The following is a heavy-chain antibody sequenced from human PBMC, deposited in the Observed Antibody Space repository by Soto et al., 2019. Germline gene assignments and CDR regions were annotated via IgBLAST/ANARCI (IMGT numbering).Heavy chain of an antibody. CDR3: AVLLAGGGGDGN. J-gene: IGHJ4*02. Sequence: QVQLQESGPGLVKPSGTLSLTCTVSGASVTNTNYHWSWIRQPPGRGLEWIGQVQYGRSSEFHSSSLKSRLTLSIDADKSQFSLKLNSVTAADTAIYYCAVLLAGGGGDGNWGQGTLVTVSS. D-gene: IGHD3-10*01. CDR2: VQYGRSS. V-gene: IGHV4-61*01. CDR1: GASVTNTNYH.